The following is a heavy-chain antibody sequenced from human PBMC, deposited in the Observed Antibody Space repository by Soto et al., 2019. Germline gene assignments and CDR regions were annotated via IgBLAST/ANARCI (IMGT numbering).Heavy chain of an antibody. CDR2: IWYDGSNK. CDR3: AKARHGSGTYSYFDY. Sequence: QVQLVESGGGVVQPGRSLRLSCAASGFTFSSYVMHWVRQAPGNGLEWVAVIWYDGSNKNYADSVKGRFTISRDNSKNTLYLQMNSLRTEDTAVYYCAKARHGSGTYSYFDYWGQGILVTVSS. D-gene: IGHD3-10*01. J-gene: IGHJ4*02. CDR1: GFTFSSYV. V-gene: IGHV3-30*18.